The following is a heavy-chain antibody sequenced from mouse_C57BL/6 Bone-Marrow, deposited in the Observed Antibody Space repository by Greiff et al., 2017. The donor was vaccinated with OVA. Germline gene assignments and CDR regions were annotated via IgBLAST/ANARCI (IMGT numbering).Heavy chain of an antibody. CDR3: AKDSYFDY. J-gene: IGHJ2*01. Sequence: EVKLMESGPELVKPGASVKISCKASGYSFTGYYMNWVKQSPEKSLEWIGEINPSTGGTTYNQKFKAKATLTVDKSSSTAYMQLKSLTSEDSAVYYCAKDSYFDYWGQGTTLTVSS. CDR2: INPSTGGT. CDR1: GYSFTGYY. V-gene: IGHV1-42*01.